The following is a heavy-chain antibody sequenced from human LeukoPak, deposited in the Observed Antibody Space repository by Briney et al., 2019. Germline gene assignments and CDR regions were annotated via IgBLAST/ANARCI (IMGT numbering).Heavy chain of an antibody. CDR1: GFTFSSYS. D-gene: IGHD2-2*01. CDR2: ISSSSSYI. CDR3: ARDRIVVVLAAPDAFDI. J-gene: IGHJ3*02. V-gene: IGHV3-21*01. Sequence: GGSLRLSCAASGFTFSSYSMNWVRQAPGKGLEWVSSISSSSSYIYYADSVKGRFTISRDNAKNSLYLQMNSLRAEDTAVYYCARDRIVVVLAAPDAFDIWGQGTMVTVSS.